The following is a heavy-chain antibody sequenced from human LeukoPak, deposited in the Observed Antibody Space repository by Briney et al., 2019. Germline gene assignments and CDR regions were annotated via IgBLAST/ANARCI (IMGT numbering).Heavy chain of an antibody. CDR1: GGSISNTNYY. Sequence: SETLSLTCTVSGGSISNTNYYWAWIRQPPGKGLEWIGSIYHSATTHYNPSLESRASMSVDTSKNQFSLKLSSVTAADTAAYYCARLCYQQCYFDYWGQGTLVTVSS. J-gene: IGHJ4*02. CDR3: ARLCYQQCYFDY. D-gene: IGHD2-2*01. V-gene: IGHV4-39*01. CDR2: IYHSATT.